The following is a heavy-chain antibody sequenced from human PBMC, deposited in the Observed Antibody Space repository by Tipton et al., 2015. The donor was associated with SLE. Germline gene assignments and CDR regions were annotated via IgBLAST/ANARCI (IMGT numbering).Heavy chain of an antibody. CDR3: ARVGSSLDY. CDR1: GGSFSGYY. CDR2: IYTSGST. J-gene: IGHJ4*02. Sequence: TLSLTCAVYGGSFSGYYRSWIRQPPGKGLEWIGRIYTSGSTNYNPSLKSRVTISVDTSKNQFSLKLSSVTAADTAVYYCARVGSSLDYWGQGTLVTVSS. V-gene: IGHV4-4*08. D-gene: IGHD6-6*01.